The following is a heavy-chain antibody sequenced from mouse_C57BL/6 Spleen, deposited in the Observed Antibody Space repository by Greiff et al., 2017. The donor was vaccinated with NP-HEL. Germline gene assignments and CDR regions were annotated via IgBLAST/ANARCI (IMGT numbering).Heavy chain of an antibody. J-gene: IGHJ2*01. CDR1: GYAFSSYW. CDR2: IYPGDGDT. CDR3: ARSGYYGKEYFDY. D-gene: IGHD2-3*01. V-gene: IGHV1-80*01. Sequence: QVQLQQSGAELVKPGASVKISCKASGYAFSSYWMNWVKQRPGKGLEWIGQIYPGDGDTNYNGKFKGKATLTADQSSSTAYMQLSSLTSEDSAVYFCARSGYYGKEYFDYWGQGTTLTVSS.